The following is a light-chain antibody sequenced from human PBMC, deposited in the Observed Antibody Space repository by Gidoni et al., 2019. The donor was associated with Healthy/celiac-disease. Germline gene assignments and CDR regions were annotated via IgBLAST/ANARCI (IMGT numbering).Light chain of an antibody. J-gene: IGKJ2*01. CDR2: GAS. Sequence: EIVMKQSPATLSVSPGERATLSCRASQSVSSNLAWYQQKPGQAPRLLIYGASTRATGIPARFSGSGSGTEFTLTIRSLQSEDFAVYYCQQYNNWPRVTFGQGTKLEIK. V-gene: IGKV3-15*01. CDR1: QSVSSN. CDR3: QQYNNWPRVT.